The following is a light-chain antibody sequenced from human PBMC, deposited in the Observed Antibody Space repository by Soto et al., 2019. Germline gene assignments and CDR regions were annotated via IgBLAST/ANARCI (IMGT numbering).Light chain of an antibody. CDR1: SSDVGGYNY. CDR2: EVS. CDR3: SSYTSSSTRV. V-gene: IGLV2-14*01. J-gene: IGLJ2*01. Sequence: QSALTQPASVSGSPGQSITISCTGTSSDVGGYNYVSWYQQHPGKAPKLMLYEVSNRPSGVSNRFSGSKSGNTASRTISGLQAEDEADYYCSSYTSSSTRVFGGGTKLTVL.